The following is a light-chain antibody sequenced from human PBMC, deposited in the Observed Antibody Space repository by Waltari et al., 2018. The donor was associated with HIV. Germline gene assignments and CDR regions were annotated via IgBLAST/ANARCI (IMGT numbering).Light chain of an antibody. J-gene: IGKJ4*01. Sequence: EIVLTQSPATLSLPPGERAILPCRASQSISNYLGWYQQKPGQAPRPLIYDASNRATGIPARFSGSGSGTDFTLTISSLEPEDFAVYYCQQRNSWPLTFGGGTKVEIK. CDR2: DAS. CDR1: QSISNY. V-gene: IGKV3-11*01. CDR3: QQRNSWPLT.